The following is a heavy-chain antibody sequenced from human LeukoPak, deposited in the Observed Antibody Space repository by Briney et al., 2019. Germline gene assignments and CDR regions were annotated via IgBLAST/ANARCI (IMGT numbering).Heavy chain of an antibody. V-gene: IGHV3-30-3*01. CDR2: ISYDGSSE. D-gene: IGHD3-22*01. CDR3: ARCYDSSGYYYFDY. CDR1: GFTLSAYA. J-gene: IGHJ4*02. Sequence: PGGSLRLSCAASGFTLSAYAMHWVHQAPGKGLEWVAVISYDGSSEYYADSVKGRFTISRDNSMNTLYLQMNSLRAEDTAVYYCARCYDSSGYYYFDYWGQGTLVTVSS.